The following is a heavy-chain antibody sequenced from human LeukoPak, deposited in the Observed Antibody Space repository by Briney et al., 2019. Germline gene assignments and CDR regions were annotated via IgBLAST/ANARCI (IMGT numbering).Heavy chain of an antibody. D-gene: IGHD6-19*01. V-gene: IGHV3-66*01. J-gene: IGHJ6*02. CDR2: IYSGGST. Sequence: GGSLRLSCAASGFTVSSNYMSWVRQAPGKGLEWVSVIYSGGSTYYADSVKGRFTISRDNSKNTLYLQMNSLRAEDTAVYYCARGESRGWVYYYYGMDVWGQGTTVTVSS. CDR3: ARGESRGWVYYYYGMDV. CDR1: GFTVSSNY.